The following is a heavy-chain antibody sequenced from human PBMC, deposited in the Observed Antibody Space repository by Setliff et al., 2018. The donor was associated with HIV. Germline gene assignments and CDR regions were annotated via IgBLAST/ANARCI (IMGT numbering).Heavy chain of an antibody. CDR3: ARDFNYGSGRYYYYMDV. CDR1: GGAITGYY. V-gene: IGHV4-4*08. J-gene: IGHJ6*03. Sequence: SETLSLTCNVSGGAITGYYWSWVRQAPGKALESIASIYSGGSAFYHPSLKSRVTISVDTSKNQFSLKLSSVTAADTAVYYCARDFNYGSGRYYYYMDVWGKGTTVTVSS. D-gene: IGHD3-10*01. CDR2: IYSGGSA.